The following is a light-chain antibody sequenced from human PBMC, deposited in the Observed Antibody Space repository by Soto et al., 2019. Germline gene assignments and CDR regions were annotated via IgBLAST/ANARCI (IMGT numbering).Light chain of an antibody. V-gene: IGKV3-20*01. CDR1: QSVSSSY. J-gene: IGKJ2*01. Sequence: EIALTQSPGTLSLSPGERATLSCRASQSVSSSYLAWYQQKPGQAHRLLIFGASSRATGIPDRFSGSGSGTDFTLTISRLEPEDCAVYYCQQYTNGPPYTFGQGTKLEIK. CDR2: GAS. CDR3: QQYTNGPPYT.